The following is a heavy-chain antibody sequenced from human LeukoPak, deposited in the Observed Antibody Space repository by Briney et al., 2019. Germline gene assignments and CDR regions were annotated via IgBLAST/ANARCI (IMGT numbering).Heavy chain of an antibody. V-gene: IGHV4-39*07. CDR2: IYYSGST. Sequence: SETLSLTCTVSRGSISSSDSYWAWVRQPPGKGLEWIGTIYYSGSTNYNPSLKSRVTISVDTSKNQFSLKLSSVTAADTAVYYCARRSGTSGYDYWGQGTLVTVSS. CDR3: ARRSGTSGYDY. J-gene: IGHJ4*02. D-gene: IGHD3-3*01. CDR1: RGSISSSDSY.